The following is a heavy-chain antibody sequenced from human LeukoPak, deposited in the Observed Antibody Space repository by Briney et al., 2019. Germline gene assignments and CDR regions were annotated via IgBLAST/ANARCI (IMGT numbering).Heavy chain of an antibody. CDR3: ARENYGDHYFDY. D-gene: IGHD4-17*01. CDR1: GFPFSSYA. J-gene: IGHJ4*02. V-gene: IGHV3-30-3*01. CDR2: ISYDGSKK. Sequence: PGGSLRLSCAASGFPFSSYAMHWVRQAPGKGLEWVTVISYDGSKKYYADSVKGRFTISRDNSKNTLYLQMNSLRGEDTAVYYCARENYGDHYFDYWGQGTLVTVSS.